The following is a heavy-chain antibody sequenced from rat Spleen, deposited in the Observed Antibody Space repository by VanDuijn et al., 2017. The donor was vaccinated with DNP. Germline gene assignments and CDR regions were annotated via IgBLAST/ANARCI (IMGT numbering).Heavy chain of an antibody. CDR3: ARRHTTGIDYFDY. J-gene: IGHJ2*01. V-gene: IGHV4-2*01. CDR2: VNKGSSTI. D-gene: IGHD1-9*01. CDR1: GFNFNDYW. Sequence: EVKLVESGGGLVQPGRSLKLSCAASGFNFNDYWMGWVRQAPGKGLEWIGDVNKGSSTINYTPSLKDKFTISRDNAQNTLFLQMNKLGSEDTATYYCARRHTTGIDYFDYWGHGVMVTVSS.